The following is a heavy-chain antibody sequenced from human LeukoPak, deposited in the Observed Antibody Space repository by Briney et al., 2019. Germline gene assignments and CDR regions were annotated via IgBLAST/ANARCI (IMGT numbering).Heavy chain of an antibody. CDR1: GYTFTGYY. Sequence: ASVKVSCKASGYTFTGYYMHWVRQAPGQGLEWMGWINPNSGGTNYAQKFQGWVTMTRDTSISTAYMEPSRLRSDDTAVYYCARSEVATIMVYGYWGQGTLVTVSS. CDR2: INPNSGGT. J-gene: IGHJ4*02. V-gene: IGHV1-2*04. D-gene: IGHD5-12*01. CDR3: ARSEVATIMVYGY.